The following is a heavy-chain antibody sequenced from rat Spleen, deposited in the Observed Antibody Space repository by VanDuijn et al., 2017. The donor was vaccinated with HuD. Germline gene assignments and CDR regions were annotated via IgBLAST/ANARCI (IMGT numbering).Heavy chain of an antibody. CDR2: MWNGGGT. J-gene: IGHJ2*01. V-gene: IGHV2-64*01. CDR1: GFSLTTFN. D-gene: IGHD1-4*01. Sequence: QVQLKETGPDLVQLTQTLSITCTVSGFSLTTFNIHWVRQPPGKGLEWLGAMWNGGGTDYNSAFKSRLSFSRDTSKSQVFLKMNSLQTEDTATYYCARLPGPNWGQGVMVTVSS. CDR3: ARLPGPN.